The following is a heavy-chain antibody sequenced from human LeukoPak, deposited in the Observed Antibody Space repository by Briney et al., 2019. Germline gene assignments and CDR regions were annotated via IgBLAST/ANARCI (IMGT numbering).Heavy chain of an antibody. CDR3: AKDRAETQPYYMDV. CDR2: ISAYNGNT. CDR1: GYTFTSYG. Sequence: WASVKVSCKASGYTFTSYGISWVRQAPGQGLEWMGWISAYNGNTNYAQKLQGRVTMTTDTSTSTAYMELRSLRSDDTAVYYCAKDRAETQPYYMDVWGKGTTVTVSS. D-gene: IGHD2-2*01. V-gene: IGHV1-18*01. J-gene: IGHJ6*03.